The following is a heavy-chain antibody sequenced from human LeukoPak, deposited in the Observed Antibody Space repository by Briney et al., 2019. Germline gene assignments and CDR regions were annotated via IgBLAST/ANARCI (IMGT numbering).Heavy chain of an antibody. CDR2: IIPIFDTA. CDR1: GGTFSSYA. D-gene: IGHD4-11*01. J-gene: IGHJ4*02. CDR3: ARDSPYSNYGGY. V-gene: IGHV1-69*13. Sequence: SVKVSCKASGGTFSSYAISWVRQAPGQGLKWMGGIIPIFDTANYAQKFQGGVTITADESTSTAYMELSSLRSEDTAVYYCARDSPYSNYGGYLGQGTLVTVSP.